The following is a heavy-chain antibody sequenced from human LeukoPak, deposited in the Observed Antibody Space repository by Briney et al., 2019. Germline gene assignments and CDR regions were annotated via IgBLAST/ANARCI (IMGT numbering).Heavy chain of an antibody. D-gene: IGHD1-26*01. CDR2: IIPIFGTA. Sequence: SVTVSFKASGGTFSSYAISWVRQAPGQGLEWMGGIIPIFGTANYAQKFQGRVTITADKSTSTAYMELSSLRSEDTAVYYCAREQNSGSYVWWGQGTLVTVSS. CDR3: AREQNSGSYVW. J-gene: IGHJ4*02. V-gene: IGHV1-69*06. CDR1: GGTFSSYA.